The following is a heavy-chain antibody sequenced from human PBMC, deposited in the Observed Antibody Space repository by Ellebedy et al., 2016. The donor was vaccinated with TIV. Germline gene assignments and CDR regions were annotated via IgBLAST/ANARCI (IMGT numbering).Heavy chain of an antibody. CDR2: IIPILGIA. D-gene: IGHD3-10*01. V-gene: IGHV1-69*04. CDR1: GGTFSSYA. J-gene: IGHJ3*02. CDR3: AIERITMVRGVIFFDI. Sequence: SVKVSXXASGGTFSSYAISWVRQAPGQGLEWMGRIIPILGIANYAQKFQGRVTITADKSTSTAYMELSSLRSEDTAVYYCAIERITMVRGVIFFDIWGQGTMVTVSS.